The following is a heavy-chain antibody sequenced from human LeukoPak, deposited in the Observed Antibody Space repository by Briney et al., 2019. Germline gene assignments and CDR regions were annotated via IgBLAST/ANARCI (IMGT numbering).Heavy chain of an antibody. V-gene: IGHV3-11*04. Sequence: GGSLRLSCAASGFTFSGYYMSWIRQAPGKGLEWVSYISSSGSTIYYADSVKGRFTISRDNAKNSLYLQTNSLRAEDTAVYYCARDGIVVPAAITLPSYYYYMDVWGKGTTVTVSS. CDR2: ISSSGSTI. J-gene: IGHJ6*03. CDR1: GFTFSGYY. D-gene: IGHD2-2*02. CDR3: ARDGIVVPAAITLPSYYYYMDV.